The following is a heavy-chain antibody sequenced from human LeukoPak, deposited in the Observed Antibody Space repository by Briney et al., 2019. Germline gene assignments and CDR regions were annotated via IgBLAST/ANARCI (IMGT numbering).Heavy chain of an antibody. J-gene: IGHJ6*02. D-gene: IGHD3-3*01. CDR3: ARDRRPIFTILDYYYYGMDV. Sequence: PGGSLRLSCAASGFTFSSYGMHWVRQAPGKGLEWVAVIWYDGSNKYYADSVKGRFTISRDNAKNTLYLQMNSLRAEDTAVYYCARDRRPIFTILDYYYYGMDVWGQGTTVTVSS. CDR1: GFTFSSYG. V-gene: IGHV3-33*01. CDR2: IWYDGSNK.